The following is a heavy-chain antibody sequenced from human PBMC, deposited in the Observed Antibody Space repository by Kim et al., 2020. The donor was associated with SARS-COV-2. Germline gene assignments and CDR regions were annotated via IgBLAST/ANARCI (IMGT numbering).Heavy chain of an antibody. Sequence: GGSLRLSCAASGFTFSSYGMHWVRQAPGKGLEWVAVIWYDGSNKYYADAVKGRFTISRDNSKTTLYLQMNSLRAEDTAVYYCARESEIAAAGGAFDIWGQGTMVTVSS. J-gene: IGHJ3*02. CDR2: IWYDGSNK. V-gene: IGHV3-33*01. CDR3: ARESEIAAAGGAFDI. D-gene: IGHD6-13*01. CDR1: GFTFSSYG.